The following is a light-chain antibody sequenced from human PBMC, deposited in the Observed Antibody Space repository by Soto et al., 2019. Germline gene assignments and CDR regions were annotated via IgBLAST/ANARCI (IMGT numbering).Light chain of an antibody. CDR3: RQYNSYST. V-gene: IGKV1-5*03. Sequence: DIQMTQSPSTLSASVGDRVTITCRASQSISSWLAWYQQKPGKAPKLLIYKASSLESGVPSRFSGSGSGTEFTLTISSPHPDDFATYYCRQYNSYSTFGQGTKVEIK. CDR2: KAS. CDR1: QSISSW. J-gene: IGKJ1*01.